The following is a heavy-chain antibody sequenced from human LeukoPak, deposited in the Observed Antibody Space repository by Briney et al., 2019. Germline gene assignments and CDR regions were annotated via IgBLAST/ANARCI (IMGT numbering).Heavy chain of an antibody. CDR1: GYTFTGYY. CDR3: ARDNKWELSHDY. J-gene: IGHJ4*02. CDR2: INPNSGGT. Sequence: ASVKVSCKASGYTFTGYYMHWVRQAPGQGLEWMGWINPNSGGTNYAQKLQGRVTMTTDTSTSTAYMELRSLRSDDTAVYYCARDNKWELSHDYWGQGTLVTVSS. D-gene: IGHD1-26*01. V-gene: IGHV1-2*02.